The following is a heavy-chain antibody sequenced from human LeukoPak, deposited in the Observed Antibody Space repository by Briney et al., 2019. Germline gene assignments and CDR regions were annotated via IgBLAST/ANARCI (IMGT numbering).Heavy chain of an antibody. V-gene: IGHV4-61*08. CDR2: IYYISNT. CDR1: GASVGSAGYY. D-gene: IGHD6-6*01. Sequence: PSETLSLTCTVSGASVGSAGYYWSWVRQPPGGGLEWIGYIYYISNTNYNPSLKSRVTMSVDPSKNQFSLKLNSVTAADTAFYYCAREYSSSSGKALDYWGQGTLVTVSS. CDR3: AREYSSSSGKALDY. J-gene: IGHJ4*02.